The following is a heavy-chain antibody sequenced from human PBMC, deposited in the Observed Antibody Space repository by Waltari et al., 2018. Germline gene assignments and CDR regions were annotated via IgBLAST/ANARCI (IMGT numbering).Heavy chain of an antibody. J-gene: IGHJ4*02. V-gene: IGHV1-3*01. CDR3: ARGYPFSFYGSGTYYNVYDY. D-gene: IGHD3-10*01. Sequence: QVQLVQSGAEVKKPGASVKVSCKASGYTFTSYAMHWVRQAPGQRLEWMGWINAGNGNTKDSQKFQGRVTITRDTSASTAYMELSSLRSEDTAVYYCARGYPFSFYGSGTYYNVYDYWGQGTLVTVSS. CDR1: GYTFTSYA. CDR2: INAGNGNT.